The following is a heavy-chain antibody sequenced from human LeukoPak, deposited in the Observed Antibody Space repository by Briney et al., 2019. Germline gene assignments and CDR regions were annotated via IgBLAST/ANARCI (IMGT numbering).Heavy chain of an antibody. CDR1: GYTLTELS. CDR3: ATIRRYNWNYAPPDY. CDR2: FDPEDGET. D-gene: IGHD1-7*01. Sequence: ASVKVSCKVSGYTLTELSMHWVRQAPGKGLEWMGGFDPEDGETIYAQKFQGRVTMTEDTSTDTAYMELSSLRSEDTAVYYCATIRRYNWNYAPPDYWGQGTLVTVSS. V-gene: IGHV1-24*01. J-gene: IGHJ4*02.